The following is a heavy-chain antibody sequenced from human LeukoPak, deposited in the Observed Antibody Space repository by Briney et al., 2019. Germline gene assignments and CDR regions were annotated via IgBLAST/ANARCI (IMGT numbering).Heavy chain of an antibody. CDR2: IVVGSGNT. D-gene: IGHD6-13*01. V-gene: IGHV1-58*02. J-gene: IGHJ3*02. CDR1: GFTFTSSA. Sequence: GTSVKVSCKASGFTFTSSAMQWVRQVRGQRLEWIGWIVVGSGNTNYAQKFRERVTITRDMSTSTAYMELSSLRSEDTAVYYCAADSRTYDAFDIWGQGTMVTVSS. CDR3: AADSRTYDAFDI.